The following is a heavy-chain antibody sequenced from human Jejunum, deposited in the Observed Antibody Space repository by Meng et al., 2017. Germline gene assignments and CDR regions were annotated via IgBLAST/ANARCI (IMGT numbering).Heavy chain of an antibody. Sequence: QVQLQESGPGLVEPSGTLSLTCAVSGASISSCYWWCWVRQPPGKGLEWIGEIHHGGDTNYNPSLKSGVTISVDKSNNQYSLRLTSVTAADTAMYYCARNGAYSADHWGQGTLVTVSS. J-gene: IGHJ4*02. CDR1: GASISSCYW. CDR3: ARNGAYSADH. D-gene: IGHD2-15*01. V-gene: IGHV4-4*02. CDR2: IHHGGDT.